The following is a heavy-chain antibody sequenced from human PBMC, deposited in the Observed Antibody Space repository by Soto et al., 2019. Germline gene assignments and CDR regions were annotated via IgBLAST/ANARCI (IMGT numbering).Heavy chain of an antibody. CDR3: ARYGQLVPLFDY. Sequence: SETLSLTCTVSGGSISSYYWSWIRQPPGKGLEWIGYIYYSGSTNYNPSLKSRVTISVETSKNQFSLKLSSVTAADTAVYYCARYGQLVPLFDYWGQGTLVTVSS. D-gene: IGHD6-6*01. V-gene: IGHV4-59*08. CDR2: IYYSGST. CDR1: GGSISSYY. J-gene: IGHJ4*02.